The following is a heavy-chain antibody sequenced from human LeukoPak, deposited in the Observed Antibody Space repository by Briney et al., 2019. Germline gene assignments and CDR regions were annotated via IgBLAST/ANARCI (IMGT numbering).Heavy chain of an antibody. D-gene: IGHD1-26*01. CDR3: ARLYTGSSGAFDI. CDR2: IYPGDSDT. V-gene: IGHV5-51*01. CDR1: GYSFTSYW. Sequence: GESLKISCKGSGYSFTSYWIGWVRQMPGKGLEWMGIIYPGDSDTRYSPSFQGQVTISADRPINTAYLQWSSLKASDTAMYYCARLYTGSSGAFDIWGQGTMVTVSS. J-gene: IGHJ3*02.